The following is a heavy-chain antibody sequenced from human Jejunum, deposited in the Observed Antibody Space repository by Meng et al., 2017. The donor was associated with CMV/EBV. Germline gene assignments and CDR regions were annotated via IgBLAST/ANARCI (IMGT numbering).Heavy chain of an antibody. J-gene: IGHJ4*02. Sequence: VLLGPPDAEGKKPGASVNVSCKASGYTFTSYGLSWVRQAPGQGLEWMGWISTYNGNTNYAQKLQGRVTMTTDTSTSTVYMEVRSLRSDDTAVYYCARVWNYDILTGYYTHYFDYWGQGTLVTVSS. CDR3: ARVWNYDILTGYYTHYFDY. CDR2: ISTYNGNT. CDR1: GYTFTSYG. D-gene: IGHD3-9*01. V-gene: IGHV1-18*01.